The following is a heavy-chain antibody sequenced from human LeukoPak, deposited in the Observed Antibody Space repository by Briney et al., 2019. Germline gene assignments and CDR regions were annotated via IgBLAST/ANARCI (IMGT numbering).Heavy chain of an antibody. J-gene: IGHJ4*02. CDR1: GFTFSSYS. V-gene: IGHV3-21*01. CDR2: ISSSSSYI. Sequence: GGSLRLSCAASGFTFSSYSMNWVCQAPGKGLEWVSSISSSSSYIYYADSVKGRFTISRDNAKNSLYLQMNSLRAEDTAVYYCAREDYYDSSGYSGSFDYWGQGTLVTVSA. D-gene: IGHD3-22*01. CDR3: AREDYYDSSGYSGSFDY.